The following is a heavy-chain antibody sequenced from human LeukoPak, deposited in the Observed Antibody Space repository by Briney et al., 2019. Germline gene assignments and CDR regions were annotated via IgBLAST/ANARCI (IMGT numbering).Heavy chain of an antibody. V-gene: IGHV1-24*01. J-gene: IGHJ3*02. CDR2: VDPEEGET. CDR3: VTPFDSSGPDAFDI. Sequence: GASVKVSCKASGHTLTEISMHWVRQAPGKGFEWMGGVDPEEGETIYAQKFQGRVTMTDDPSTDKAYMALSSLRSEDTAVYYCVTPFDSSGPDAFDIWGQGTMVTVSS. CDR1: GHTLTEIS. D-gene: IGHD3-22*01.